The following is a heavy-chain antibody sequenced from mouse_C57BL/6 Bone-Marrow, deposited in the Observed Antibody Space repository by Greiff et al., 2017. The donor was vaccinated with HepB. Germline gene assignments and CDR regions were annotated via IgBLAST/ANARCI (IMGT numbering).Heavy chain of an antibody. Sequence: VQLQQPGTELVKPGASVKLSCKASGYTFTSYWMHWVKQSPGQGLEWIGNINPSNGGTNYNEKFKSKATLTVDKSSSTAYMQLSSLTSEDSAVYYCARCSSCSYWYFDVWGTGTTVTVSS. CDR3: ARCSSCSYWYFDV. J-gene: IGHJ1*03. CDR1: GYTFTSYW. V-gene: IGHV1-53*01. D-gene: IGHD1-1*01. CDR2: INPSNGGT.